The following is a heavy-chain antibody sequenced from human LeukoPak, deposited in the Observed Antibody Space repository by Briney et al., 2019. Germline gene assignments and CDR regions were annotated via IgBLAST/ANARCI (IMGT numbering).Heavy chain of an antibody. CDR1: GGSISSGGYS. Sequence: SETLSLSCAVSGGSISSGGYSWSWIRQPPGKGMAFIAYIYYTGNTYFNPSLKSRVTISVDTSKNQFSLKLSSVTAADTAVYYCARVLAAAGNNWFDPWGQGTLVTVSS. CDR2: IYYTGNT. V-gene: IGHV4-30-4*07. J-gene: IGHJ5*02. D-gene: IGHD6-13*01. CDR3: ARVLAAAGNNWFDP.